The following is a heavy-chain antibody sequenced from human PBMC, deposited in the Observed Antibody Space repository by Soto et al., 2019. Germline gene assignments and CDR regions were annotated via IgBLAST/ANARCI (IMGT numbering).Heavy chain of an antibody. V-gene: IGHV1-18*01. D-gene: IGHD1-26*01. J-gene: IGHJ4*02. Sequence: QVQLVQSGGEVKKHGASVKVSCKASGYTFTDYGITWVRQAPGQGLEWMGWISAYTGNTNYAQKVQGRVTMSTDTSTSTAYLELRSLRSDDTAVYYCARGPESRSTAYFDYWGQGTLVTVSS. CDR1: GYTFTDYG. CDR3: ARGPESRSTAYFDY. CDR2: ISAYTGNT.